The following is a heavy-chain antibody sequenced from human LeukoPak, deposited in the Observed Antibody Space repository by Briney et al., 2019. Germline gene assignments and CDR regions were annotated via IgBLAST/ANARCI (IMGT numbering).Heavy chain of an antibody. D-gene: IGHD3-3*01. J-gene: IGHJ1*01. CDR2: ISGSGGST. CDR1: GFSVSSNY. V-gene: IGHV3-23*01. Sequence: GGSLRLSCAASGFSVSSNYMLCVRQAPGKGLEWVSAISGSGGSTYYADSVKGRFTISRDNSKNTLYLQMNSLRAEDAAVYYFAKERFCRHGGQGTLVTVSS. CDR3: AKERFCRH.